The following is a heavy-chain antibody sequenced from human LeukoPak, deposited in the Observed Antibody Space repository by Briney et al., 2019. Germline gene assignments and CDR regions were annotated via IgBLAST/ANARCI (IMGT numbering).Heavy chain of an antibody. CDR1: GGSISSGGYS. Sequence: NTSETLSLTCTVSGGSISSGGYSWSWIRQPPGKGLEWIGYIYYSGSSYYNPSLKSRVTISVDTSKNQFSLKLSSVTAADTAVYYCARRFYYGDYVRAPNWRPFDYWGQGTLVTVSS. D-gene: IGHD4-17*01. J-gene: IGHJ4*02. CDR3: ARRFYYGDYVRAPNWRPFDY. CDR2: IYYSGSS. V-gene: IGHV4-30-4*07.